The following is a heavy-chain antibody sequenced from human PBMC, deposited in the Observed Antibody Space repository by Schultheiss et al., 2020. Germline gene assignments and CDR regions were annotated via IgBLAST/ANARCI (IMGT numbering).Heavy chain of an antibody. CDR2: ISSSGSTI. Sequence: GESLKISCAASGFTFSDYYMSWIRQAPGKGLEWVSYISSSGSTIYYADSVKGRFTISRDNSKNTLYLQMNSLRAEDTAVYYCAREYGRMVRGVITPFDYWGQGTLVIVDS. J-gene: IGHJ4*02. CDR3: AREYGRMVRGVITPFDY. D-gene: IGHD3-10*01. CDR1: GFTFSDYY. V-gene: IGHV3-11*01.